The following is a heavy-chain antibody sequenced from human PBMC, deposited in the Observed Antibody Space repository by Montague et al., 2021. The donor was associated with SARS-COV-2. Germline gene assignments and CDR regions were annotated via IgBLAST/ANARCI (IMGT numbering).Heavy chain of an antibody. J-gene: IGHJ4*02. V-gene: IGHV3-30-3*01. CDR3: ARVLLWFGEYSSVDY. D-gene: IGHD3-10*01. CDR1: GFTFSSYA. CDR2: ISYDGSNK. Sequence: SLRLSCAASGFTFSSYAMHWVRQAPGKGLEWVAVISYDGSNKYYADSVKGRFTISRDNSKNMLYLQMNSLRAEDTAVYYCARVLLWFGEYSSVDYWGQGTLVTVSS.